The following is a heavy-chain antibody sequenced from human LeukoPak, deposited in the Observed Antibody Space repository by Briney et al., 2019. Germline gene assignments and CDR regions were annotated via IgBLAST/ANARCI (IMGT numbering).Heavy chain of an antibody. CDR1: GFTFSSYE. V-gene: IGHV3-48*03. D-gene: IGHD2/OR15-2a*01. CDR3: ARIGTTTRGPAGLDV. Sequence: QAGGSLTLSCAASGFTFSSYEMNWVRQAPGKGLEWVSYIASGGGANRFYSESVKGRFNISRDNAKNSLYLNMNSLGAEDTGVYYCARIGTTTRGPAGLDVWGQGTTVTVSS. CDR2: IASGGGANR. J-gene: IGHJ6*02.